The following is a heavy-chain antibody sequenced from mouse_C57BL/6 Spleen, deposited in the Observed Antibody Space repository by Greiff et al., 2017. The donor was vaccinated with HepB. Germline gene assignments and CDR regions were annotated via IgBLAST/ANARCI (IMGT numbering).Heavy chain of an antibody. CDR3: AREREGYFDY. Sequence: EVKVEESGPGLVKPSQSLSLTCSVTGYSITSGYYWNWIRQFPGNKLEWMGYISYDGSNNYNPSLKNRISITRDTSKNQFFLKLNSVTTEDTATYYCAREREGYFDYWGQGTTLTVSS. V-gene: IGHV3-6*01. CDR2: ISYDGSN. J-gene: IGHJ2*01. CDR1: GYSITSGYY.